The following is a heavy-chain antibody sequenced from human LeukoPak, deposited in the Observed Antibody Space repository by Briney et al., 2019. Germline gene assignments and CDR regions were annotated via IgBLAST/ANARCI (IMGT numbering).Heavy chain of an antibody. CDR2: IIPIFGTA. V-gene: IGHV1-69*05. CDR1: GGTFSSYA. J-gene: IGHJ3*02. Sequence: ASVKASCKASGGTFSSYAISWVRQAPGQGLEWMGGIIPIFGTANYAQKFQGRVTITTDESTSTAYMELSSLRSEDTAVYYCARAYSDYDAFDIWGQGTMVTVSS. CDR3: ARAYSDYDAFDI. D-gene: IGHD5-12*01.